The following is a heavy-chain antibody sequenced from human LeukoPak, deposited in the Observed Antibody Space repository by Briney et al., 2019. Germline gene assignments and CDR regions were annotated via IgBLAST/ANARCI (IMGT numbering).Heavy chain of an antibody. D-gene: IGHD6-13*01. J-gene: IGHJ5*02. Sequence: PGGSLRLSCGASGFTFSSYWMHWVRQAPGKGLVWVSGINSDGGTTTYADSVKGRFTISRDNAKNSLYLQMNSLRAEDTAVYYCARDRGSFDPWGQGTLVTVSS. CDR1: GFTFSSYW. V-gene: IGHV3-74*01. CDR2: INSDGGTT. CDR3: ARDRGSFDP.